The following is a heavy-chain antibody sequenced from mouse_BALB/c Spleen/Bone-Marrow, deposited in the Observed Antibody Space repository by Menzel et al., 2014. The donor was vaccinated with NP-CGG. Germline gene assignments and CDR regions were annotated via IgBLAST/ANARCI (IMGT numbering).Heavy chain of an antibody. V-gene: IGHV2-9*02. CDR1: GFSLISYG. D-gene: IGHD2-14*01. J-gene: IGHJ2*01. CDR2: IWAGGST. Sequence: VKVVESGPGLVAPSQSLSISCTVSGFSLISYGVHWVRQPPGKGLEWLGVIWAGGSTNYNSALMSRLSISKDNSKSQVFLKMNSLQTDDTAIYYCAREDSRYDSFDYWGQGTTLTVSS. CDR3: AREDSRYDSFDY.